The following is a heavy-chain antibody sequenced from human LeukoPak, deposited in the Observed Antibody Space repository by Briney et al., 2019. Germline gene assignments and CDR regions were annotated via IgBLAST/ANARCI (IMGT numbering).Heavy chain of an antibody. Sequence: ASVKVSCKASGYTFTSHGISWVRQAPGQGLEWMGWISTYNGNTNYAQKLQGRVSMTTDTSTSTAYMDLRSLRSDDTAVYYCARSAYYDFWSDPNHFYYRGQGTLVTVSS. D-gene: IGHD3-3*01. CDR3: ARSAYYDFWSDPNHFYY. V-gene: IGHV1-18*01. J-gene: IGHJ4*02. CDR1: GYTFTSHG. CDR2: ISTYNGNT.